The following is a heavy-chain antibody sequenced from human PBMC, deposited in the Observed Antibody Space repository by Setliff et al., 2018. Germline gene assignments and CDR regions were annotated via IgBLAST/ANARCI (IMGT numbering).Heavy chain of an antibody. V-gene: IGHV1-24*01. D-gene: IGHD4-17*01. CDR3: ARSYGGLDYGVYYYYGMDV. CDR1: GYTLTELS. Sequence: ASVKVSCKVSGYTLTELSMHWVRQAPGKGLEWMGGFDPEDGETIYAQKFQGRVTMTEDTSTDTAYMELSSLRSEDTAVYYCARSYGGLDYGVYYYYGMDVWGQGTTVTVSS. J-gene: IGHJ6*02. CDR2: FDPEDGET.